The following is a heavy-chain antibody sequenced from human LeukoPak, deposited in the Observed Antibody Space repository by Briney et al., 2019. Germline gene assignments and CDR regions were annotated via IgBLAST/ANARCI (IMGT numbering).Heavy chain of an antibody. CDR1: GFTFSSYA. V-gene: IGHV3-23*01. J-gene: IGHJ6*02. CDR3: AKDAADDYYYGMDV. CDR2: ISGSGGST. Sequence: GGSLRLSCAASGFTFSSYAMSWVRQAPGKGLEWVSAISGSGGSTYYADSVKGRFTISSDNSKNTLYLQMNSLRAEDTAVYYCAKDAADDYYYGMDVWGQGTTVTVSS.